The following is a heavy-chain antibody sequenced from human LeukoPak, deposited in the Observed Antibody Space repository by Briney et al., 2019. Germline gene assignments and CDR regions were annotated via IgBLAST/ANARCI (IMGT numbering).Heavy chain of an antibody. CDR1: GYSFTSYW. CDR3: ARQGLWFGEANWFDP. J-gene: IGHJ5*02. Sequence: GESLKISCKGSGYSFTSYWIGWVRQVPGKGLEWMGIIYPGDSDTRYSPSFQGLVTISADKSIGTAYLQWSSLKASDTAMYYCARQGLWFGEANWFDPWGQGTLVTVSS. V-gene: IGHV5-51*01. D-gene: IGHD3-10*01. CDR2: IYPGDSDT.